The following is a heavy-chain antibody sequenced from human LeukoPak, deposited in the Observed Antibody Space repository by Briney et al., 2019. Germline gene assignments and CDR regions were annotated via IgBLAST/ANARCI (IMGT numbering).Heavy chain of an antibody. CDR2: IIPILGTA. D-gene: IGHD5-12*01. CDR3: ASVSGYDYGPIDY. CDR1: GGTFSSYA. V-gene: IGHV1-69*04. J-gene: IGHJ4*02. Sequence: AASVKVSCKASGGTFSSYAISWVRQAPGQGLEWMGRIIPILGTANYAQKFQGRVTITADKSTSTAYMELSSLRSEDTAVYYCASVSGYDYGPIDYWGRGTLVTVSS.